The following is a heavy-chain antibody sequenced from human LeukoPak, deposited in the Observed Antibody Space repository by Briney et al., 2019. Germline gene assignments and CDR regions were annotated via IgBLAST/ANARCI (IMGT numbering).Heavy chain of an antibody. Sequence: GGSLRLSCAASGFTFSSYGMHWVRQAPGKGLEWVAVIWYDGSNKYYADSVKGRFTISRDNSKNTLYLQMNSLRAEDTAVYYCARWEGSYGDHQVIDYWGQGTLVTVSS. J-gene: IGHJ4*02. V-gene: IGHV3-33*01. D-gene: IGHD4-17*01. CDR1: GFTFSSYG. CDR2: IWYDGSNK. CDR3: ARWEGSYGDHQVIDY.